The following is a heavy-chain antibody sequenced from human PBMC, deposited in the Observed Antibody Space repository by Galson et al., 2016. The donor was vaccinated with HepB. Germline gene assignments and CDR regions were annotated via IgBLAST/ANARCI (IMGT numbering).Heavy chain of an antibody. V-gene: IGHV3-11*06. J-gene: IGHJ6*02. CDR3: AREDSSWYGYYGMDV. D-gene: IGHD6-13*01. CDR1: GFTFTDYY. Sequence: SLRLSCAASGFTFTDYYMTWIRQAPGKGLEWVSYISSSGSYTNYADSVKGRFTISRDNARKSLYLQMSSLRPDDTAVYYCAREDSSWYGYYGMDVWGQGTTVTASS. CDR2: ISSSGSYT.